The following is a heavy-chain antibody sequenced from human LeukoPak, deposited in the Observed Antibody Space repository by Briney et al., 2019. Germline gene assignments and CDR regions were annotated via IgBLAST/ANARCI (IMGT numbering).Heavy chain of an antibody. CDR3: ASALVGANVY. CDR1: GYSISDGCY. D-gene: IGHD1-26*01. J-gene: IGHJ4*02. CDR2: IYHSGST. V-gene: IGHV4-38-2*02. Sequence: SETLSLTCTVSGYSISDGCYWGWIRQPPGRGLERIGSIYHSGSTYYNPSLKSRVTISVDTSKNQFSLKLSSVTAADTAVYYCASALVGANVYWGQGTLVTVSS.